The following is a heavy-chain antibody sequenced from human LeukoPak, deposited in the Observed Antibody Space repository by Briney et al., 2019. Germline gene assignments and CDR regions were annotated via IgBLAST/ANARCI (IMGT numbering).Heavy chain of an antibody. V-gene: IGHV3-21*01. Sequence: PGGCRTLSCAASEFKPYAVICVRDTPGKGLEWGSSISSSSSYIYYAESVKGRFPISRDNAKNSLYLEMNSLRAEDTAVYYCARDPGYYDSSGYREKGDYWGQGTLVTVSS. CDR3: ARDPGYYDSSGYREKGDY. D-gene: IGHD3-22*01. J-gene: IGHJ4*02. CDR2: ISSSSSYI. CDR1: EFKPYA.